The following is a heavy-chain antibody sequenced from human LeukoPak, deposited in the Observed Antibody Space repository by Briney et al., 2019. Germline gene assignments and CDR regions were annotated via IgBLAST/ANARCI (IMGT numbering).Heavy chain of an antibody. CDR1: GYTFTGYY. D-gene: IGHD3-3*01. CDR3: ARRYDFWSGYPTAFDY. CDR2: INPNTGGT. V-gene: IGHV1-2*02. J-gene: IGHJ4*02. Sequence: ASVKVSCKASGYTFTGYYMYWVRQAPGQGLEWMGFINPNTGGTIYARKFQARVTMTRDTSISTAYMELRGLISDDTAVYYCARRYDFWSGYPTAFDYWGQGTLVTVSS.